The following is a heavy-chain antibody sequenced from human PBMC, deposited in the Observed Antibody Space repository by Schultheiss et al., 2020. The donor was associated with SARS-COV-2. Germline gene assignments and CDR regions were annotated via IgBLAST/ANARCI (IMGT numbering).Heavy chain of an antibody. V-gene: IGHV4-61*01. CDR1: GGSVSSGSYY. CDR3: ARDRDSSAWYWSGLDV. CDR2: IYYTGST. Sequence: SETLSLTCTVSGGSVSSGSYYWSWIRQPPGKGLEWIGYIYYTGSTNYNPSLKSRVTISVDTSKNQFSLKLSSVTAADTAVYYCARDRDSSAWYWSGLDVWGQGTTVTVSS. D-gene: IGHD6-19*01. J-gene: IGHJ6*02.